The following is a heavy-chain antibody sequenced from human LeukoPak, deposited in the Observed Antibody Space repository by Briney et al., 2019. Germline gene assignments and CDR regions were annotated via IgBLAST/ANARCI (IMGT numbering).Heavy chain of an antibody. V-gene: IGHV1-24*01. Sequence: ASVKVSCKVSGYTLTELSMHWVRQAPGKGLGWMGGFDPEDGETIYAQKFQGRVTMTEDTSTDTAYMELSSLRSEDTAVYYCATGIAVAGCFDYWGQGTLVTVSP. D-gene: IGHD6-19*01. CDR3: ATGIAVAGCFDY. CDR1: GYTLTELS. J-gene: IGHJ4*02. CDR2: FDPEDGET.